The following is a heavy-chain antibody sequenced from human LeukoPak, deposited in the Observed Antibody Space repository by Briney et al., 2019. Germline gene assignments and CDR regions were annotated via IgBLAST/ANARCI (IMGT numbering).Heavy chain of an antibody. D-gene: IGHD3-22*01. CDR3: VRGNYDTRGYSNAFDI. J-gene: IGHJ3*02. CDR2: IYYSGNT. V-gene: IGHV4-59*01. Sequence: SGTLSLTCTVSGASISSSYWSWVRQPPGKRLEWIGFIYYSGNTNSNPSPKSRGTITVDTSKNQFSLKLTSVTAADTAVYYCVRGNYDTRGYSNAFDIWGHGAMVTVFS. CDR1: GASISSSY.